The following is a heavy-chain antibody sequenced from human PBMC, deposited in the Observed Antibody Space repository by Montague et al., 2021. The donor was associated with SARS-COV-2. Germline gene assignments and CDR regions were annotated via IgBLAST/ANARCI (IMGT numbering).Heavy chain of an antibody. J-gene: IGHJ4*02. CDR2: INHRGST. V-gene: IGHV4-34*01. Sequence: SETLSLTCAVYDGSFSDYSWTWIRQPPGKGLEWIGEINHRGSTNYNPSLKSRVTISVDTSKNQFSLKMTSVTAADTAVYYCARGRQHINMVVVVVTGREYYFDFWGQGTLVAVSS. CDR1: DGSFSDYS. CDR3: ARGRQHINMVVVVVTGREYYFDF. D-gene: IGHD3-22*01.